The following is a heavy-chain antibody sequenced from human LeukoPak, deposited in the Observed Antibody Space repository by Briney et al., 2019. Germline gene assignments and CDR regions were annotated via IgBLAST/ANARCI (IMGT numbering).Heavy chain of an antibody. V-gene: IGHV1-2*02. D-gene: IGHD2-2*01. Sequence: WASVKVCCKASGYTFTGYYMHRVRQAPGQGLEWMGWINPNSGGTNYAQKFQGRVTMTRDTSISTAYMELSRLRSDDTAVYYCARGAFPLLWQYYYYGMDVWGQGTTVTVSS. CDR2: INPNSGGT. J-gene: IGHJ6*02. CDR3: ARGAFPLLWQYYYYGMDV. CDR1: GYTFTGYY.